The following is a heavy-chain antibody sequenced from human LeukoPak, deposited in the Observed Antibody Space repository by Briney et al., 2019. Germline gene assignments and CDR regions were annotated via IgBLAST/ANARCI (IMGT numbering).Heavy chain of an antibody. V-gene: IGHV1-69*13. CDR2: IIPIFGTA. CDR1: GGTFSSYA. Sequence: GASVKVSCKASGGTFSSYAISWVRQAPGQGLEWMGGIIPIFGTANYAQKFQGRVTITADESTSTAYMELSSLRSEDTAVYYCASPRMARGVIITYAEYFQHWGQGTLVTVSS. J-gene: IGHJ1*01. D-gene: IGHD3-10*01. CDR3: ASPRMARGVIITYAEYFQH.